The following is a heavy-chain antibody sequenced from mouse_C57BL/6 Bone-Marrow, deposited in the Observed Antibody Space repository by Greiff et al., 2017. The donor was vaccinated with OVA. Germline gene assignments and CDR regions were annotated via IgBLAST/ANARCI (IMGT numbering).Heavy chain of an antibody. J-gene: IGHJ3*01. CDR2: IYPGNSDT. CDR1: GYTFTSYW. Sequence: VQLQQSGTVLARPGASVKMSCKTSGYTFTSYWMHWVKQRPGQGLEWIGAIYPGNSDTSYNQKFKGKAKLTAVTSASTAYMELSSLTNEDSAVYYCTRGYYRGAWFAYWGQGTLVTVSA. V-gene: IGHV1-5*01. D-gene: IGHD2-12*01. CDR3: TRGYYRGAWFAY.